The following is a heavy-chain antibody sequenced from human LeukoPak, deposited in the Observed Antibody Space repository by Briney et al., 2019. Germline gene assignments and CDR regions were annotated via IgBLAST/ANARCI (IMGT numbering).Heavy chain of an antibody. J-gene: IGHJ3*02. D-gene: IGHD6-13*01. CDR3: AREGAEQLADAFDI. Sequence: ASVKVSCKASGYTFTSYGISWVRQAPGQGLEWMGWISAYNGDTNYAQKLQGRVTMATDTSTSTAYMELRSLRSDDTAVYYCAREGAEQLADAFDIWGQGTMVTVSS. CDR1: GYTFTSYG. CDR2: ISAYNGDT. V-gene: IGHV1-18*01.